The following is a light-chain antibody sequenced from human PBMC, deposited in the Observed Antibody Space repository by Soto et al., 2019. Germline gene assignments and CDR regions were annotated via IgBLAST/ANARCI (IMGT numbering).Light chain of an antibody. CDR1: QSVSSN. V-gene: IGKV3-15*01. CDR2: GAS. Sequence: EIVMTQSPATLSVSPGERATLSCRASQSVSSNLAWYQQKPGQAPRLLIYGASSRATGIPARFSGSGSWTEFTLIISSLQSEDFAVYYCQQYNNWPPWTFGQGTKVEIK. CDR3: QQYNNWPPWT. J-gene: IGKJ1*01.